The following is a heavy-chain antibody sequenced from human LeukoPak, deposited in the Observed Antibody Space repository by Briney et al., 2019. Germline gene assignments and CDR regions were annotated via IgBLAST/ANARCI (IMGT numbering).Heavy chain of an antibody. CDR2: INPNSGGT. J-gene: IGHJ3*02. D-gene: IGHD3-3*01. CDR1: GYTFTGYY. Sequence: GASVKVSCKASGYTFTGYYMHWVRQAPGQGLEWMGWINPNSGGTNYAQRFQGRVTMTRDTSISTAYMELSRLRSDDTAVYYCARGPYYDFWSGYFPRSDAFDIWGQGTMVTVSS. CDR3: ARGPYYDFWSGYFPRSDAFDI. V-gene: IGHV1-2*02.